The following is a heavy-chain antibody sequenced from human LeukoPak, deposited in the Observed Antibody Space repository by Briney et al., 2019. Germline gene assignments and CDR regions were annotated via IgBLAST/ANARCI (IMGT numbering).Heavy chain of an antibody. CDR1: GGSISSSSYY. V-gene: IGHV4-39*01. CDR3: ARHYYYDSSGYPQY. J-gene: IGHJ4*02. CDR2: IYYSGST. Sequence: PSETLSLTCTVSGGSISSSSYYWGWIRQPPGKGLEWIGSIYYSGSTYYNPSLKSRVTISVDTSKNQFSLKLSSVTAADMAVYYCARHYYYDSSGYPQYWGQGTLVTVSS. D-gene: IGHD3-22*01.